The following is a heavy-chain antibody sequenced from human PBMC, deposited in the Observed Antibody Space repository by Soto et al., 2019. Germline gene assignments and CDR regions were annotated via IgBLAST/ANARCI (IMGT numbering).Heavy chain of an antibody. CDR1: GGSISSGGYS. CDR2: IYHSGTT. Sequence: QLQLQESGSGLVKPSQTLSLTCAVSGGSISSGGYSWSWIRQPPGKGLEGIGYIYHSGTTYSNPSLKSRVTTSVDRSKNQFSLKLSSVTAADTAVYYCARGQVAAAQHWGQGTLVTVSS. J-gene: IGHJ4*02. D-gene: IGHD2-15*01. CDR3: ARGQVAAAQH. V-gene: IGHV4-30-2*01.